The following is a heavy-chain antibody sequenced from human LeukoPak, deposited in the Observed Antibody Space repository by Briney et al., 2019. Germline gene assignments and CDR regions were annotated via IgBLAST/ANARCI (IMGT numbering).Heavy chain of an antibody. V-gene: IGHV1-2*02. CDR3: ARVPYYYGSGSKYYYYYYMDV. CDR2: INPNSGGT. J-gene: IGHJ6*03. D-gene: IGHD3-10*01. CDR1: GYTFTGYY. Sequence: ASVKVSCKASGYTFTGYYMHWVRQAPGQGLEWMGWINPNSGGTNYAQKFQGRVTMTRDTSISTAYMELSRLRSDDTAVYYCARVPYYYGSGSKYYYYYYMDVWGKGTTVTVSS.